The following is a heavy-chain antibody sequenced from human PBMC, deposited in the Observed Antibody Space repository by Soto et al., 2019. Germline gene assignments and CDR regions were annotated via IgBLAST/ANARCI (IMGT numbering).Heavy chain of an antibody. CDR2: INHSGST. CDR3: ARGRGDGYNSKELQERHFDY. V-gene: IGHV4-34*01. CDR1: GGSVSGYY. Sequence: SETLSLTCAVYGGSVSGYYWSWIRQPPGKGLEWIGEINHSGSTNYNPSLKSRVTISVDTSKNQFSLKLSSVTAADTAVYYCARGRGDGYNSKELQERHFDYWGQGTLVTVSS. D-gene: IGHD5-12*01. J-gene: IGHJ4*02.